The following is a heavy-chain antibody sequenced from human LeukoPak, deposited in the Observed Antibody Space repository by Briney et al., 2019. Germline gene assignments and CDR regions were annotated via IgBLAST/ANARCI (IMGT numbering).Heavy chain of an antibody. Sequence: GRTLRLSCAASGFTFSTYGMHWVRQAPRKGLGWVGFIRYTGSNKNYADSVKGRFTISRDNSENTLYLQMNSLRAEDTAVYYCAKGVNVGGTRLVDYWGQGTLVTVSS. D-gene: IGHD1-26*01. CDR1: GFTFSTYG. CDR3: AKGVNVGGTRLVDY. V-gene: IGHV3-30*02. J-gene: IGHJ4*02. CDR2: IRYTGSNK.